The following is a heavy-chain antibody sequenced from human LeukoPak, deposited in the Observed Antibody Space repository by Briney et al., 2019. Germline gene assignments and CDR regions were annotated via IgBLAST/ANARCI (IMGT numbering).Heavy chain of an antibody. CDR1: GGSFSGYY. J-gene: IGHJ6*03. D-gene: IGHD5-18*01. Sequence: PSETLSLTCAVYGGSFSGYYWSWIRQPPGKGLEWIGEINHSGSTNYNPSLKSRVTISVDTSKNQFSLKLSSVTAADTAVYYCARVVRIQLWIYYYYMDVWGKGTTVTVSS. CDR2: INHSGST. V-gene: IGHV4-34*01. CDR3: ARVVRIQLWIYYYYMDV.